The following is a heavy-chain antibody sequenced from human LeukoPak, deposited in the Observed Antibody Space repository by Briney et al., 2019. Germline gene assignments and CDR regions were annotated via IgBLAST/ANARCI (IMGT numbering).Heavy chain of an antibody. CDR3: ARVWQQQLSNRPYYYYGMDV. CDR1: GYTFTSYY. J-gene: IGHJ6*02. V-gene: IGHV1-46*01. D-gene: IGHD6-13*01. CDR2: INPSGGST. Sequence: GASVKVSCKASGYTFTSYYMHWVRQGPGPGLEWMGIINPSGGSTSYAQKFQGRVTMTRDTSTSTVYMELSSLRSEDTAVYYCARVWQQQLSNRPYYYYGMDVWGQGTTVTVSS.